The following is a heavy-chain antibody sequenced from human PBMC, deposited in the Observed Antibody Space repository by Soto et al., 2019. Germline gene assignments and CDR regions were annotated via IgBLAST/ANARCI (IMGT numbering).Heavy chain of an antibody. CDR2: INPSGGSP. J-gene: IGHJ4*02. D-gene: IGHD2-15*01. CDR1: GYTFTSYY. CDR3: ARVYCSGGRCYSVDY. V-gene: IGHV1-46*03. Sequence: QVQLVQSGAEVKKPGASVKVSCKASGYTFTSYYMHWVRQAPGQGLEGMGIINPSGGSPSYAQKFQGRLTMTRDTSTSTVYMELSSLRSEDTAVYYCARVYCSGGRCYSVDYWGQGTLVTVSS.